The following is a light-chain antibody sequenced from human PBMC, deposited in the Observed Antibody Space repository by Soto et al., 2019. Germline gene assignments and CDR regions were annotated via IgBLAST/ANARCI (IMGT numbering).Light chain of an antibody. CDR2: KAS. V-gene: IGKV1-5*03. CDR1: QSISNW. J-gene: IGKJ1*01. Sequence: DIQMTQSPSTLSASVGDRVIITCRASQSISNWLAWYQQKPGKAPNLLIYKASSLKSGVPSRFSGSGSGTEFTLTISSLQPDDFATYYCQQYYTYWTFGQGTKVEFK. CDR3: QQYYTYWT.